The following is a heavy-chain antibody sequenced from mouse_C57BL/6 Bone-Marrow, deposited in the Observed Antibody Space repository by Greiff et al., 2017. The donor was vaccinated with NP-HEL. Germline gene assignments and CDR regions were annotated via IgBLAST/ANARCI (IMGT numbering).Heavy chain of an antibody. J-gene: IGHJ2*01. CDR1: GFTFSSYG. CDR2: ISSGGSYT. Sequence: DVMLVESGGDLVKPGGSLKLSCAASGFTFSSYGMSWVRQTPDKRLEWVATISSGGSYTYYPDSVKGRFTISRDNAKNTLYLQMSSLKSEDTAMYYCARPYGSSYYFDYWGQGTTLTVSS. V-gene: IGHV5-6*02. CDR3: ARPYGSSYYFDY. D-gene: IGHD1-1*01.